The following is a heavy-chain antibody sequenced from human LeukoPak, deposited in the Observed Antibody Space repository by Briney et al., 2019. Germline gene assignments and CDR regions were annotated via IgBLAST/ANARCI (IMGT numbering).Heavy chain of an antibody. J-gene: IGHJ5*02. CDR1: GFGFSGYG. CDR2: IWFDGNKK. V-gene: IGHV3-33*08. Sequence: GKSLRLSCVASGFGFSGYGMHWVRQAPGKGLEWVAVIWFDGNKKFYGDSVKGRFTISRDNSQNTLYLQMSRLGPEDTAVYYCARVKSGFDPWGQGTLVTVSS. CDR3: ARVKSGFDP.